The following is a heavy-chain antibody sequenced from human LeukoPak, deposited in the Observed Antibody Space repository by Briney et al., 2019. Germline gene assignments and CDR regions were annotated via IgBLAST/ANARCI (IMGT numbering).Heavy chain of an antibody. D-gene: IGHD3-22*01. CDR2: IYYSGST. Sequence: SETLSLTCTISGGSISSYYWSWIRQPPGKGLEWIGYIYYSGSTNYNPSLKSRVTISLDTSKNQFSLKLSSVTAADTAVYYCASSIYYYDSSGYFDWGQGTLVTVSS. V-gene: IGHV4-59*08. CDR1: GGSISSYY. CDR3: ASSIYYYDSSGYFD. J-gene: IGHJ4*02.